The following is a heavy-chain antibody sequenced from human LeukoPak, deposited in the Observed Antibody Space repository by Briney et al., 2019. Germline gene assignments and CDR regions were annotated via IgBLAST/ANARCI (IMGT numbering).Heavy chain of an antibody. J-gene: IGHJ3*02. D-gene: IGHD3-10*01. CDR1: GFTFSNYG. CDR3: ARGRSITLLRGVAMSDGFDI. Sequence: PGGSLRLSCAASGFTFSNYGMNWVRQAPGKGLEWVSFTDTSGRYVYYGDSVKGRFTISRDNAKNLLFLQMNGLRAEDTAPYYCARGRSITLLRGVAMSDGFDIWGQGAMVAVSS. CDR2: TDTSGRYV. V-gene: IGHV3-21*06.